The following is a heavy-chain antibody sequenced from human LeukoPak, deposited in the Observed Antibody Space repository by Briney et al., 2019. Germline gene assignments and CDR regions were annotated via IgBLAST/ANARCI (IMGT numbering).Heavy chain of an antibody. D-gene: IGHD3-22*01. CDR3: ARGPWGYDSSGYYHFDY. V-gene: IGHV1-8*01. Sequence: ASVKVSCNASGYTFTSYDINWVRQATGQGLEWMGWMNPNSGNTGYAQKFQGRVTMTRNTSISTAYMELSSLRSEDTAVYYCARGPWGYDSSGYYHFDYWGQGTLVTVSS. CDR2: MNPNSGNT. J-gene: IGHJ4*02. CDR1: GYTFTSYD.